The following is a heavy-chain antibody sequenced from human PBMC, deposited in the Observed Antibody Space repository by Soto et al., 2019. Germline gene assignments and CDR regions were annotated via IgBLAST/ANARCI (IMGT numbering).Heavy chain of an antibody. D-gene: IGHD3-10*01. CDR2: IYYSGST. J-gene: IGHJ5*02. Sequence: QLQLQESGPGLVKPSETLSLTCTVSGGSISSSSYYWGWIRQPPGKGLEWIGSIYYSGSTYYNPSLTSRVTTSVDRSKNHVSLQLSAVTAADTAVYYCARQGVRYYGSGSYFSVNWFDPWGQGTLVTVSS. CDR1: GGSISSSSYY. V-gene: IGHV4-39*01. CDR3: ARQGVRYYGSGSYFSVNWFDP.